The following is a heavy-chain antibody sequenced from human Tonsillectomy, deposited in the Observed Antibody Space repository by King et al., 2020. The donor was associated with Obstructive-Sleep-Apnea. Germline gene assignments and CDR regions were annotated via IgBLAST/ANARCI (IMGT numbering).Heavy chain of an antibody. CDR3: AREYPGYFDY. CDR1: GFTFSSYA. CDR2: ISYDGSNK. D-gene: IGHD2-2*01. V-gene: IGHV3-30*04. Sequence: QLVQSGGGVVQPGRSLRLSCAASGFTFSSYAMHWVRQAPGKGLEGVAVISYDGSNKYYADSVKGRFTISRDNSKNTLYLQMNSLRAEDTAVYYCAREYPGYFDYWGQGTLVTVSS. J-gene: IGHJ4*02.